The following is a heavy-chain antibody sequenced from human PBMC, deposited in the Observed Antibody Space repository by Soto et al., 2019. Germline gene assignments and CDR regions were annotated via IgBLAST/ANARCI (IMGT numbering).Heavy chain of an antibody. J-gene: IGHJ4*02. CDR1: GFTFSNFA. CDR3: AKEGYPGRDY. Sequence: EVQMLESGGGLVQPGGSLRLSCAASGFTFSNFAVSWVRQAPGKGLEWVSAISGSGGSTYYADSVKGRFPISGDNSKNTLYLQMNSLRAEDTAIYYCAKEGYPGRDYWGQGTLVTVSS. D-gene: IGHD3-16*02. CDR2: ISGSGGST. V-gene: IGHV3-23*01.